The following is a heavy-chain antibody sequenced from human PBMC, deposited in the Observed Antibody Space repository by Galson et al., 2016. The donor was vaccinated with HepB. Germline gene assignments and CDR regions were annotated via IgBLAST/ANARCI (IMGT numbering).Heavy chain of an antibody. CDR3: AKDLGAPYFDSLDV. CDR1: GFTFRNYA. D-gene: IGHD3-16*01. CDR2: VTGSGGST. Sequence: SLRLSCAASGFTFRNYAMSWVRQAPGKGLEWVSGVTGSGGSTYYADSVRGRFTISSDNSKNTLYPQMNSLRAEDTAVYYCAKDLGAPYFDSLDVWGQGTTVTVSS. V-gene: IGHV3-23*01. J-gene: IGHJ6*02.